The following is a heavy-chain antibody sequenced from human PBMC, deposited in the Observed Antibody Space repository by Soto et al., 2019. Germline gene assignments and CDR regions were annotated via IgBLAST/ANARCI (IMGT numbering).Heavy chain of an antibody. Sequence: GGSLRLSCAASGFTFSSYGMHWVRQAPGKGLEWVAVIWYDGSNKYYADSVKGRFTISRDNSKNTLYLQMNSLRAEDTAVYYCARDQRCSGGSCSPGGMDVWGQGTTVTVSS. CDR2: IWYDGSNK. CDR3: ARDQRCSGGSCSPGGMDV. V-gene: IGHV3-33*01. D-gene: IGHD2-15*01. CDR1: GFTFSSYG. J-gene: IGHJ6*02.